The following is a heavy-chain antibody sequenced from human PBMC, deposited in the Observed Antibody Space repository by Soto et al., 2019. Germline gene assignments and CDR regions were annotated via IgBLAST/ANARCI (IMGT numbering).Heavy chain of an antibody. CDR3: APGGYASQRGTDC. J-gene: IGHJ4*02. V-gene: IGHV2-5*01. D-gene: IGHD2-2*01. CDR2: IYWIADK. Sequence: QITLKESGPTLVKPTQTLTLTCTFSGFSLSTSGVGVGWIRQPPGKALEWLALIYWIADKRNSPSLKSSLTITKDTAKHQGVLTMNYMDPGDTAISYRAPGGYASQRGTDCWGQGTLVTVSS. CDR1: GFSLSTSGVG.